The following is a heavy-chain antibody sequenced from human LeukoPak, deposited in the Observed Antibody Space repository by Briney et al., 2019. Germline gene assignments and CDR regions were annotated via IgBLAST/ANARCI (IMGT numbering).Heavy chain of an antibody. CDR1: GGSISSHY. D-gene: IGHD2-15*01. CDR3: ARGRGGDYCSGGSCYPNFDY. Sequence: PSETLSLTSTVSGGSISSHYWSWIRQPPGKGLEWIGYIYYSGSTNYNPSLKSRVTISVDTSKNQFSLKLSSVTAADTAVYYCARGRGGDYCSGGSCYPNFDYWGQGTLVTVSS. CDR2: IYYSGST. V-gene: IGHV4-59*11. J-gene: IGHJ4*02.